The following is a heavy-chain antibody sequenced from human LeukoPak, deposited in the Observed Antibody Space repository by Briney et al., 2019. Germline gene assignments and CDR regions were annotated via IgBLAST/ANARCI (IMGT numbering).Heavy chain of an antibody. J-gene: IGHJ4*02. CDR3: ARDVEGRGKGFGELLSPFFDY. D-gene: IGHD3-10*01. V-gene: IGHV1-18*01. Sequence: ASVKVSCKASGYTFINYGINWVRQAPGQGLEWVGWITPYNGNTNYAQKVQGRVTMTTDTSTSTAYMELRSLRSDDTAVYYCARDVEGRGKGFGELLSPFFDYWGQGTLVTVSS. CDR2: ITPYNGNT. CDR1: GYTFINYG.